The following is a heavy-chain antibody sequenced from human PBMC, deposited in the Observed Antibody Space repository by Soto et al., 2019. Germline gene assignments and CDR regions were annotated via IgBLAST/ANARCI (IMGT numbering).Heavy chain of an antibody. J-gene: IGHJ4*02. D-gene: IGHD4-17*01. CDR1: GGSISSGNYY. CDR3: ATMGTPVTGLYYFDY. V-gene: IGHV4-30-4*01. Sequence: SETLSLTCTVSGGSISSGNYYWSWIRQPPGKGLEWIGFISYSGTTHYSASLGSRVSISVDTSKNQFSLDLSSVTAADTAVYYCATMGTPVTGLYYFDYWGQGTLVTVS. CDR2: ISYSGTT.